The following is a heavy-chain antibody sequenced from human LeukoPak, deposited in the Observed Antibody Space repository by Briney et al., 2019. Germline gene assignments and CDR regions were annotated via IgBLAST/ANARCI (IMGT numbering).Heavy chain of an antibody. Sequence: GGSLRLSCAASGFIFSSYSMSWVRQAPGKGLEWVSVITGSGGNTYYADSVKGRFTISKDNSKNTVYLQMNTLRAEDTAVYYCASPGAAAAAPGFDYWGQGTLVTVST. CDR3: ASPGAAAAAPGFDY. CDR1: GFIFSSYS. V-gene: IGHV3-23*01. J-gene: IGHJ4*02. CDR2: ITGSGGNT. D-gene: IGHD6-25*01.